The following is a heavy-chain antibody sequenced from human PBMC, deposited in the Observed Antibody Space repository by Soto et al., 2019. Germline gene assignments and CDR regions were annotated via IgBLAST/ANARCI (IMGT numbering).Heavy chain of an antibody. CDR2: ISAYNGNT. CDR1: GYTFASYG. Sequence: ASVKVSCKASGYTFASYGVSWVRQAPGQGLEWMGWISAYNGNTNYALKLQGRVTMTTDTSTSTAYMELRSLRSDDTAVYYCARENYGGYLTIDYYYYGMDVWG. V-gene: IGHV1-18*01. CDR3: ARENYGGYLTIDYYYYGMDV. J-gene: IGHJ6*02. D-gene: IGHD5-12*01.